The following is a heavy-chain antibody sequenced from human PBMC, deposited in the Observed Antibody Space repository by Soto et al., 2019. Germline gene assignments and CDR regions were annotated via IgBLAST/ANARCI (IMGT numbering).Heavy chain of an antibody. CDR3: AKDSRYEQRLVSWYFDN. D-gene: IGHD6-19*01. CDR2: ANPSGGST. V-gene: IGHV1-46*03. J-gene: IGHJ4*02. CDR1: GYTFTSSY. Sequence: ASVKVSCKASGYTFTSSYIHWVRQAPGQGLEWLGIANPSGGSTTYAQKFQGRVTMTRDTSTSTAYMELSSLRFEDTAVYYCAKDSRYEQRLVSWYFDNWGQGTLVTVS.